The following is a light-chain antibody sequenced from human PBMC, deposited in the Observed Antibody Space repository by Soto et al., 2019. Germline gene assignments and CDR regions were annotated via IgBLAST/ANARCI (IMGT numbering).Light chain of an antibody. V-gene: IGKV1-39*01. J-gene: IGKJ3*01. Sequence: DIQMTQSPSALSASVGDRVTITCRASQSISTYLNWYQQKSGKAPKVLVYAASSMKSGVPSRFSGSGSGTEFTLTINSLQPEDFATYYCQQSYSGVTFGPGTKLDLK. CDR2: AAS. CDR3: QQSYSGVT. CDR1: QSISTY.